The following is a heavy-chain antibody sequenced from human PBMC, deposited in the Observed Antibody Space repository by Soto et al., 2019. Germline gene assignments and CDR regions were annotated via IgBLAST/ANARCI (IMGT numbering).Heavy chain of an antibody. CDR2: IYPGDSDT. CDR1: GYSFTTYW. J-gene: IGHJ3*02. Sequence: GESLKISCKGSGYSFTTYWIGWVRQMPGKGLEWMGVIYPGDSDTRYSPSFQGQVTISADKSISTAYLQWSSLKASDTAMYFCSRHRAARPLEAFHIRGQGTMVT. D-gene: IGHD6-6*01. V-gene: IGHV5-51*01. CDR3: SRHRAARPLEAFHI.